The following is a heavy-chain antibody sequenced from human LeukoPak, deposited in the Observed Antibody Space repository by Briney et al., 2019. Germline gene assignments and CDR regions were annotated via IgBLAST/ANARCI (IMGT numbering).Heavy chain of an antibody. CDR3: ASVPESGYCGSTSCYEGSEYFQH. Sequence: PSETLSLTCTVSGGSISSYYWSWIRQPPGKGLEWIGYIYYSGSTNYNPSLKSRVTISVDTSKNQFSLKLSSVTAADTAVYYCASVPESGYCGSTSCYEGSEYFQHWGQGTLVTVSS. V-gene: IGHV4-59*01. CDR2: IYYSGST. CDR1: GGSISSYY. D-gene: IGHD2-2*01. J-gene: IGHJ1*01.